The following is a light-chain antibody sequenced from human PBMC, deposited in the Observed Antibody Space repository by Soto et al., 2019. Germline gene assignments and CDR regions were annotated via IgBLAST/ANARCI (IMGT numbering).Light chain of an antibody. CDR3: QQRSNWLPT. CDR1: QSVSSY. Sequence: EIVMTQXPTTLSXXLXEXVTXXXRASQSVSSYLAWYQQKPGQAPRLLIYDASNRATGIPARFSGSGSGTDFTLTISSLQPEDFAVYYCQQRSNWLPTFGQGTRLEIK. J-gene: IGKJ5*01. CDR2: DAS. V-gene: IGKV3-11*01.